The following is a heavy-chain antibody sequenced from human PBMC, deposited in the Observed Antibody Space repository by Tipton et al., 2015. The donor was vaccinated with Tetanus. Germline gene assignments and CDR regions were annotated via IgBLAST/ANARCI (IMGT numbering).Heavy chain of an antibody. CDR1: GLNFSTYA. V-gene: IGHV3-23*01. D-gene: IGHD1-14*01. CDR3: SAATGAH. Sequence: SLRLSCAASGLNFSTYAMSWVRQAPGKGLEWVPSLSGSADRTFYAGPVKGRFTISRDNSKNTLYLQMNGLRVEDTAVYYCSAATGAHWGQGTLVTVSS. CDR2: LSGSADRT. J-gene: IGHJ1*01.